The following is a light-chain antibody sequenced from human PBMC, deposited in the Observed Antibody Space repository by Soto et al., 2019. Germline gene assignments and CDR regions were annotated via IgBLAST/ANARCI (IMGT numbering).Light chain of an antibody. J-gene: IGKJ2*01. CDR2: DAS. CDR3: QQYDNLPPYT. Sequence: DIQMTQSPSSLSASVGDRVTITCQASQDISNYLTWYQQKPGKAHKLLIYDASNLETGVPSRFSGSGSGTDFTFTISSLQPEDIATYYCQQYDNLPPYTFGQGTKLEIK. V-gene: IGKV1-33*01. CDR1: QDISNY.